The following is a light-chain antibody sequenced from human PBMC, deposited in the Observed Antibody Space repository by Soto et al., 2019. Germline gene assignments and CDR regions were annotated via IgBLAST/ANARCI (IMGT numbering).Light chain of an antibody. CDR2: KAS. CDR3: QQYSIFSLT. V-gene: IGKV1-5*03. Sequence: DIQMTQSPSTVSASVGDRVTITCRASQSISSWLAWYQQKPGKAPKLLIQKASSLESGVPSRFSGSVSGTEFTLAISSLQPDYFATYYCQQYSIFSLTFGGGTKVDIK. CDR1: QSISSW. J-gene: IGKJ4*01.